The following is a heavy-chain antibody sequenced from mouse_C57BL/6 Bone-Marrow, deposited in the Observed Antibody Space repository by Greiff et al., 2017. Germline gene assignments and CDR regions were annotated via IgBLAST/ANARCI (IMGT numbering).Heavy chain of an antibody. CDR1: GYSFTDYN. V-gene: IGHV1-39*01. Sequence: FQLQQSGPELVKPGASVKISCKASGYSFTDYNMNWVKQSPGQSLEWIGVINPNYGTTSYTQKFKGKATLTVDQSSSTASMQLNSLTSEDAAVDDCARDYYGRSYVGYWGQGTTLTVSS. D-gene: IGHD1-1*01. J-gene: IGHJ2*01. CDR3: ARDYYGRSYVGY. CDR2: INPNYGTT.